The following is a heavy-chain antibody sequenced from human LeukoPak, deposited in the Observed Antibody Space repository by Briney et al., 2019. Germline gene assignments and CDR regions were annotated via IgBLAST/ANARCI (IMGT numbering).Heavy chain of an antibody. CDR1: GFTFTSYA. D-gene: IGHD1-26*01. V-gene: IGHV3-23*01. Sequence: GGSLRLSCAASGFTFTSYAMTWVRQAPGKGLEWVSAISGSGGSTYYADSVKGRFTISGDNSKNTLYLQMNSLRAEDTAVYYCASGPPWELPDNWGQGTLVTVSS. CDR2: ISGSGGST. CDR3: ASGPPWELPDN. J-gene: IGHJ4*02.